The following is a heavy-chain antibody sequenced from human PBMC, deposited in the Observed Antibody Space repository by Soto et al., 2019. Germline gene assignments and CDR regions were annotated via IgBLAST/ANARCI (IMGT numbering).Heavy chain of an antibody. CDR3: ARGNGDYTFFDY. D-gene: IGHD4-17*01. J-gene: IGHJ4*02. CDR2: TRNKANSYTT. V-gene: IGHV3-72*01. Sequence: GGSLRLSCAASGFTFSDHYMDWVRQAPGKGLEWVGRTRNKANSYTTEYAASVKGRFTISRDDSKNSLYLQMNSLKTEDTAVYYCARGNGDYTFFDYWGQGTLVTAPQ. CDR1: GFTFSDHY.